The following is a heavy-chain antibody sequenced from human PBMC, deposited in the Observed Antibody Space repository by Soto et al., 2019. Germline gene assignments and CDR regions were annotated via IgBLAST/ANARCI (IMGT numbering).Heavy chain of an antibody. D-gene: IGHD6-19*01. CDR3: AKDRYSSGWPNWFDP. CDR2: ISGSGGST. V-gene: IGHV3-23*01. J-gene: IGHJ5*02. CDR1: GFTISSYA. Sequence: GGSLRLSCAASGFTISSYAMSWVRQAPGKGLEWVSAISGSGGSTYYADSVKGRFTISRDNSKNTLYLQMNSLRAEDTAVYYCAKDRYSSGWPNWFDPWGQGTLVTVSS.